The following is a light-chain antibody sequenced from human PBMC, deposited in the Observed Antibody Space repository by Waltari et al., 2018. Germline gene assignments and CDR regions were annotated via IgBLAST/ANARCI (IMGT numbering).Light chain of an antibody. J-gene: IGKJ2*01. CDR2: KIS. Sequence: DAVLTQSPLPLPVTLGQPASIPCRSSQSPVRGDGNAYLNWFQQRPGQAPRRLIYKISNRDSGVPDRFSGSQSGTDFTLRISRVEAEDVAYYYCMQGSHWPYTFGQGTKLEIK. CDR3: MQGSHWPYT. V-gene: IGKV2-30*02. CDR1: QSPVRGDGNAY.